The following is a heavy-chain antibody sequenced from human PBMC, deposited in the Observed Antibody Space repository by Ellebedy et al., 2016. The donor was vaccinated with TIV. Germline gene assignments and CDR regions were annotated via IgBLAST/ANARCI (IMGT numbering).Heavy chain of an antibody. J-gene: IGHJ6*02. V-gene: IGHV4-59*01. CDR1: GGSISSYY. CDR2: IYYSGST. D-gene: IGHD6-13*01. Sequence: SETLSLTCTVSGGSISSYYWSWIRQPPGKGLEWIGYIYYSGSTNYNPSLKSRVTISVDTSRNQFSLKLSSVTAADTAVYYCARVAAAAGTFYYGMDVWGQGTTVTVSS. CDR3: ARVAAAAGTFYYGMDV.